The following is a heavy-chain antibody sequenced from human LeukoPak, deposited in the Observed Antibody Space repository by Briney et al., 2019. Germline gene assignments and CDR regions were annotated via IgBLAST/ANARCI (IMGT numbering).Heavy chain of an antibody. CDR1: GYTFTGYY. CDR2: INPNSGVT. J-gene: IGHJ3*01. D-gene: IGHD2/OR15-2a*01. CDR3: ATFDSTTHKADDAFDF. V-gene: IGHV1-2*02. Sequence: GVSVKVSCKASGYTFTGYYIHWVRQAPGQGLEWMGWINPNSGVTNYAQKFQGRVTMTRDTPISTAYMELSWLRSDDTAVYYCATFDSTTHKADDAFDFWGQGAMVTVSS.